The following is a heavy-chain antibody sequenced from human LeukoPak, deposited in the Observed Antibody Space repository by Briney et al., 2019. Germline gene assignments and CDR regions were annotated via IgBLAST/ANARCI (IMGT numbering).Heavy chain of an antibody. D-gene: IGHD3-10*01. CDR2: IRSKAYGGTT. V-gene: IGHV3-49*03. CDR1: GFTFGDYA. J-gene: IGHJ4*02. CDR3: AREVWFGEFDY. Sequence: PGRSLRLSCTVSGFTFGDYAMSWFRQAPGKGLEWVGFIRSKAYGGTTEYAASVKGRFTISRDNSKNALYLQMNSLRAEDTAVYYCAREVWFGEFDYWGQGTLVTVSS.